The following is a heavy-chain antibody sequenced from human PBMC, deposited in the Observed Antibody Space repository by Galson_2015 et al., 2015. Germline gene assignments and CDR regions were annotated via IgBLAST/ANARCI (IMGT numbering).Heavy chain of an antibody. CDR3: ARVGDDSSGYWYFHH. CDR1: GYTFSSYY. D-gene: IGHD3-22*01. V-gene: IGHV1-46*01. Sequence: SVKVSCKASGYTFSSYYMHWVRQAPGQGLEWMGIINPSGSSINYAQKFQGRVTMTRDTSTSTVYMELSSLRSEDTAVYYCARVGDDSSGYWYFHHWGQGTLVTVSS. CDR2: INPSGSSI. J-gene: IGHJ1*01.